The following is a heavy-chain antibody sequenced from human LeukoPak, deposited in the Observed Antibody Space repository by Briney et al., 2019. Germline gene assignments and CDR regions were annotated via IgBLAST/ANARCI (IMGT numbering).Heavy chain of an antibody. D-gene: IGHD5-12*01. V-gene: IGHV4-4*07. CDR1: GGYISSHY. CDR2: IYASGST. CDR3: ARHGATHYYYYYMDV. J-gene: IGHJ6*03. Sequence: PSETLSLTCTVSGGYISSHYWSWIRQPAGKGLEWIGRIYASGSTNYNPSLKSRLTISVDTSKNQFSLKLSSVTAADTAVYYCARHGATHYYYYYMDVWGKGTTVTVSS.